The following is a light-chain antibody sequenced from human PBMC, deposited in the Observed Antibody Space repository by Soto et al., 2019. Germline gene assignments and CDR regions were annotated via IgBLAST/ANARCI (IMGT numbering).Light chain of an antibody. J-gene: IGLJ1*01. CDR1: SSDVGGYNY. CDR2: EVS. V-gene: IGLV2-14*01. CDR3: NSYTSKSTGV. Sequence: QSVLTQPASVSGSPGQSITISCTGTSSDVGGYNYVSWYQQHPGKAPKLIIYEVSKRPSGVSNRFSGSKSGNTASLTISGLQAEDEADYYCNSYTSKSTGVFGTGTKLTV.